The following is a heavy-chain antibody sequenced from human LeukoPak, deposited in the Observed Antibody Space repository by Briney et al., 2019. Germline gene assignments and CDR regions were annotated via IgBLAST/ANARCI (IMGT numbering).Heavy chain of an antibody. D-gene: IGHD3-10*01. V-gene: IGHV3-15*01. CDR2: IKSNTDGGTT. CDR3: TTDPTLLWFGESHDY. CDR1: GFTFNNAW. Sequence: PGGSLRLSCAASGFTFNNAWMTWVRQAPGKGLEWVGHIKSNTDGGTTDYAAPVKGRFTISRDDSKNTLYLQMNSLKTEDTAVYYCTTDPTLLWFGESHDYWDQGTLVTVSS. J-gene: IGHJ4*02.